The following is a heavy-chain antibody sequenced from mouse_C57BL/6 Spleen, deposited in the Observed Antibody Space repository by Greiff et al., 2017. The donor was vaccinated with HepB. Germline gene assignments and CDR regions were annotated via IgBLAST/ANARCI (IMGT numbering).Heavy chain of an antibody. CDR2: IYPSDSET. Sequence: VQLQQPGAELVRPGSSVKLSCKASGYTFTSYWMDWVKQRPGQGLEWIGNIYPSDSETHYNQKFKDKATLTVDKSSSTAYMQLSSLTSEDSAVYYGARGDSSFDVWGTGTTVTVSS. V-gene: IGHV1-61*01. CDR3: ARGDSSFDV. CDR1: GYTFTSYW. J-gene: IGHJ1*03. D-gene: IGHD3-3*01.